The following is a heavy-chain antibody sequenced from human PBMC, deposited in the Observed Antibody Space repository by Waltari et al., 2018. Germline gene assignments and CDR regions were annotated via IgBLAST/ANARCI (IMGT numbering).Heavy chain of an antibody. J-gene: IGHJ4*02. V-gene: IGHV4-4*02. D-gene: IGHD5-12*01. CDR1: GDSISGSFW. CDR3: ARDRGRGLYLDS. Sequence: QVQLQESGPGLVKPSGTLSVTCAVSGDSISGSFWWSWVRQTPGKGLEWIGQIHGSGRINYNPSLESRVTVSRDTSNNQFSLKLTSVTAADTAVYFCARDRGRGLYLDSWGQGILVTVSP. CDR2: IHGSGRI.